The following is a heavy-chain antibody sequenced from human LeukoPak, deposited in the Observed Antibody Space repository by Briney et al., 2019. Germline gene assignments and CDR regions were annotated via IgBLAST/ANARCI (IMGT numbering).Heavy chain of an antibody. CDR1: GDTVSRNIAA. J-gene: IGHJ4*02. CDR2: TYYTSKWFH. D-gene: IGHD3-22*01. V-gene: IGHV6-1*01. CDR3: AREVGNVFGY. Sequence: SQTLPLTCAITGDTVSRNIAAWNWIRQSPSRGLEWLGRTYYTSKWFHDYALSVKSRITINPDTSKNQVSLQLNSVTPEDTAVYFCAREVGNVFGYWGQGTLVTVSS.